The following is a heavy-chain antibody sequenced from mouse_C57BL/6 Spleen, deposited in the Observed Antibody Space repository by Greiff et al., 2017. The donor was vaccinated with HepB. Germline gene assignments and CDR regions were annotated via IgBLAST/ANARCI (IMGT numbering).Heavy chain of an antibody. CDR2: IYPRDGST. CDR1: GYTFTSYD. CDR3: ARGTVEAWFAY. Sequence: QVHVKQSGPELVKPGASVKLSCKASGYTFTSYDINWVKQRPGQGLEWIGWIYPRDGSTKYNEKFKGKATLTVDTSSSTAYMELHSLTSEDSAVYFCARGTVEAWFAYWGQGTLVTVSA. D-gene: IGHD1-1*01. J-gene: IGHJ3*01. V-gene: IGHV1-85*01.